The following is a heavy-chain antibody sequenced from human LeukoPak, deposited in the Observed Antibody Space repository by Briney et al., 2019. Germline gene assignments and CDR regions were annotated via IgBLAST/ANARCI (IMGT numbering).Heavy chain of an antibody. CDR3: AKDPGVVPAHYFDY. D-gene: IGHD2-2*01. J-gene: IGHJ4*02. Sequence: GGSLRLSCAASGFTFSSYAMSWVRQAPGKGLEWVSGTGSTGVSTFYADSVKGRFTVSRDNSKNTLSLQMNSLRAEDTAVYYCAKDPGVVPAHYFDYWGQGTLVTVSS. CDR2: TGSTGVST. CDR1: GFTFSSYA. V-gene: IGHV3-23*01.